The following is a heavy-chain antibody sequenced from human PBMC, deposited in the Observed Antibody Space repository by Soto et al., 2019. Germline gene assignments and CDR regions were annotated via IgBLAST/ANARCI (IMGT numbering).Heavy chain of an antibody. CDR1: GFSLSTRDVG. D-gene: IGHD3-16*01. CDR3: AHCRGGVASF. Sequence: QITLNESGPTLVKPTQTLTLTCTFSGFSLSTRDVGVGWIRQPPGKALEWLGVIYWDDDKSYSPSLKSRLTITKDTSKNQVVLRMTKMDPLDTATYYCAHCRGGVASFWGQGTLVTFSS. J-gene: IGHJ4*02. CDR2: IYWDDDK. V-gene: IGHV2-5*02.